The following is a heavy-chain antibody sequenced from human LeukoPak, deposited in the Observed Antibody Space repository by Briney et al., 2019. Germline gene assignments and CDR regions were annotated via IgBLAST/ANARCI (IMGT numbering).Heavy chain of an antibody. Sequence: GGSLRLSCAASGFTFSSYEMNWVRQAPGKGLEWVSYISSSGSTIYYADSVKGRFTISRDNAKNSPYLQMNSLRAEDTAVYYCASSRRIQLWPGSYYFDYWGQGTLVTVSS. V-gene: IGHV3-48*03. D-gene: IGHD5-18*01. CDR1: GFTFSSYE. J-gene: IGHJ4*02. CDR3: ASSRRIQLWPGSYYFDY. CDR2: ISSSGSTI.